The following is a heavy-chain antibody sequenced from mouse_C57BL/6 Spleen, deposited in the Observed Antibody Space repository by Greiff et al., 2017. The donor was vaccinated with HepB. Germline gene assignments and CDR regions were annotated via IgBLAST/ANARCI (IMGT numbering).Heavy chain of an antibody. CDR2: IRLKSDNYAT. CDR3: TVGNWDEYFDY. CDR1: GFTFSNYW. Sequence: EVKLMESGGGLVQPGGSMKLSCVASGFTFSNYWMNWVRQSPEKGLEWVAQIRLKSDNYATHYAESVKGRFTISRDDSKSSVYLQMNNLRAEDTGVYYCTVGNWDEYFDYWGQGTTLTVSS. J-gene: IGHJ2*01. V-gene: IGHV6-3*01. D-gene: IGHD4-1*01.